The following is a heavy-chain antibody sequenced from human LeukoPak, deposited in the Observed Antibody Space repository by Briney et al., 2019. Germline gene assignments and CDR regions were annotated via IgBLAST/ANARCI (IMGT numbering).Heavy chain of an antibody. CDR3: VRGGRKTEYFDY. J-gene: IGHJ4*02. D-gene: IGHD1-14*01. CDR1: GFTFSSYG. V-gene: IGHV3-53*01. CDR2: IYSGGST. Sequence: GGSLRLSCAASGFTFSSYGMHWVRQAPGKGLEWVSVIYSGGSTYYADSVKGRFTISRDNSKNTLYLQMNSLRAEDTAVYYCVRGGRKTEYFDYWGQGTLVTVSS.